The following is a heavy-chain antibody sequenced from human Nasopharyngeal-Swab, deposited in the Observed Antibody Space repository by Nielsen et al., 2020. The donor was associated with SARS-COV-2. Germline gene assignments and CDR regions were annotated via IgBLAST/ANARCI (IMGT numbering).Heavy chain of an antibody. V-gene: IGHV3-48*02. CDR1: GFTFSRDS. Sequence: GGSLRLSCAASGFTFSRDSMNWVRQAPGKGLEWVSYITSSSSTIYYADSVKGRFTISRDNAKNSLYLQMNSLRDEDTAVYYCARDVMVRGVIAHYYHYGMDVWGQGTTVTVSS. CDR3: ARDVMVRGVIAHYYHYGMDV. D-gene: IGHD3-10*01. CDR2: ITSSSSTI. J-gene: IGHJ6*02.